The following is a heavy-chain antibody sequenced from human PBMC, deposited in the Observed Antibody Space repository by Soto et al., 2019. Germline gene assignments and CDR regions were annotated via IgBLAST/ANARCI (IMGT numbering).Heavy chain of an antibody. CDR2: IYSGGNT. D-gene: IGHD6-13*01. V-gene: IGHV3-53*04. J-gene: IGHJ4*02. CDR3: ARAGSTWPFDY. CDR1: ELTVSNNY. Sequence: EVQLVESGGGLVQPGGSLRLSCAASELTVSNNYMNWVRQAPGKGLEWVSVIYSGGNTYYADSVKGRFTISXXXXXXTXXXXXXXLRAEDTAVYYCARAGSTWPFDYWGQGTLVTVSS.